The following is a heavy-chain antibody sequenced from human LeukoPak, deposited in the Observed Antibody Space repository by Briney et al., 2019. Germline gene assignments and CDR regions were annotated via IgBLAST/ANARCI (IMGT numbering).Heavy chain of an antibody. CDR2: INPSGGST. CDR3: ARAVSGTEPHYFDY. D-gene: IGHD5-12*01. J-gene: IGHJ4*02. CDR1: GYTFTAYY. Sequence: AAVKVSCKSSGYTFTAYYLHGVRQAPGQGREGMGGINPSGGSTTYAQKFQGRVTLTSHTSTSTVYMALSSLRSDDTAVYSCARAVSGTEPHYFDYWGQGTLVTVSS. V-gene: IGHV1-46*01.